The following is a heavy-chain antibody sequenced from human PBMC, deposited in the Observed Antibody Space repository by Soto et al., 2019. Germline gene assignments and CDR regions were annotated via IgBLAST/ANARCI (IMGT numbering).Heavy chain of an antibody. CDR3: AKCPTFFGVVIIVEYYYGMDV. Sequence: GESLKISCAASGFTFSNSAMSWVRQAPGKGLEWVSAISARGDSTYYAGSVKGRFIISRDNSKNTQYLQMNSLRAEDTAVYYFAKCPTFFGVVIIVEYYYGMDVWGQGTTVTVSS. V-gene: IGHV3-23*01. D-gene: IGHD3-3*01. CDR2: ISARGDST. CDR1: GFTFSNSA. J-gene: IGHJ6*02.